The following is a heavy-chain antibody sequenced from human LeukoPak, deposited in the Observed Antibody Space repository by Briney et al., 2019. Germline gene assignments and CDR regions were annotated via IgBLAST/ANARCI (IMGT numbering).Heavy chain of an antibody. J-gene: IGHJ3*02. V-gene: IGHV1-46*01. CDR2: INPSGGST. Sequence: ASVKVSCKASGYTFTSYYMHWVRQAPGQGLEWMGIINPSGGSTSYAQKFQGRVTMTRDTSTSTVYMELSSLRTEDTAVYYCARDARSEDAFDIWGQGTMVTVSS. CDR1: GYTFTSYY. D-gene: IGHD5-24*01. CDR3: ARDARSEDAFDI.